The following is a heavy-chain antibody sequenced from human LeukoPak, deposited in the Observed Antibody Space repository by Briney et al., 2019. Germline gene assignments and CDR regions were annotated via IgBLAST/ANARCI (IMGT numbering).Heavy chain of an antibody. CDR1: GGSISSLY. J-gene: IGHJ4*02. V-gene: IGHV4-59*08. Sequence: SETLSLTCSVSGGSISSLYWSWIRQPPGKGLEWIGYIYYTGSTNHNPSLKSRVTMFVDMSKNQFSLRLSSATAADTAVYYCARHRAYSSSSPFDYWGQGTLVTVSS. D-gene: IGHD6-6*01. CDR3: ARHRAYSSSSPFDY. CDR2: IYYTGST.